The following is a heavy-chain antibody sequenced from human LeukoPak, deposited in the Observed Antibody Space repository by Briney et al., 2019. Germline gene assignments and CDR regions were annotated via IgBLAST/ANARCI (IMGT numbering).Heavy chain of an antibody. J-gene: IGHJ4*02. D-gene: IGHD6-19*01. CDR2: IKEDGSQK. V-gene: IGHV3-7*03. CDR3: AREYSGWGSNFDY. CDR1: IFTFKIFW. Sequence: GGSLSLSCALSIFTFKIFWMTCARRARGRGGGWGANIKEDGSQKYYVDSVKGRFTISRDNTENSLYLQMNSLRAEDTAVYYCAREYSGWGSNFDYWGQGTLVTVSS.